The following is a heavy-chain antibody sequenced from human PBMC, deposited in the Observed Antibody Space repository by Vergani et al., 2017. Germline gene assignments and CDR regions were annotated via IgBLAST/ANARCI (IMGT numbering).Heavy chain of an antibody. CDR3: ARDIVGATTYYYYAMDV. D-gene: IGHD1-26*01. J-gene: IGHJ6*02. CDR1: GYTFTRYA. CDR2: ISAHNGNT. V-gene: IGHV1-18*01. Sequence: VQLVQSGAEVKKPGASVKVSCKASGYTFTRYAISWVRQAPGQGLEWMGWISAHNGNTTYAQNLQGRVTMTTDTSTSTAYMELRSLRSDDTAVYYCARDIVGATTYYYYAMDVWGRGTTVTVSS.